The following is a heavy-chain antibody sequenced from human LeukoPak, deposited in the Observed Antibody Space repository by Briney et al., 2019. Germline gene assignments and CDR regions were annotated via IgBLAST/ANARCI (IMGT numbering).Heavy chain of an antibody. J-gene: IGHJ6*03. CDR3: ARDPYSGNYGAYYYYYMDV. Sequence: GSLRLSCAASGFTFSSYNMNWVRQAPGKGLEWVSSITSSSSYIYYADSVKGRFTISRDNAKNSLYLQMDSLRVEDTAVYYCARDPYSGNYGAYYYYYMDVWGKGTTVTVSS. CDR1: GFTFSSYN. V-gene: IGHV3-21*06. D-gene: IGHD1-26*01. CDR2: ITSSSSYI.